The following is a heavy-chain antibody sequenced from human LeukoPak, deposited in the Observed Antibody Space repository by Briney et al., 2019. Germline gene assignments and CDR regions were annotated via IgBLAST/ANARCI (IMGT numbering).Heavy chain of an antibody. CDR1: GGSISSGSYY. V-gene: IGHV4-61*02. Sequence: SQTLSLTCTVSGGSISSGSYYWSWIRQPAGKGLEWIGRIYTSGSTNYNPSLKSRVTISVDTSKNQFSLKLSSVTAADTAVYYCARESGPPYYDFWSGSRFDPWGQGTLVTVSS. J-gene: IGHJ5*02. CDR3: ARESGPPYYDFWSGSRFDP. D-gene: IGHD3-3*01. CDR2: IYTSGST.